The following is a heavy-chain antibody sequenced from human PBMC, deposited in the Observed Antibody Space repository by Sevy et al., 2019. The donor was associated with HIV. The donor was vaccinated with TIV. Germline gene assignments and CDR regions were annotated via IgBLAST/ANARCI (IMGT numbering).Heavy chain of an antibody. J-gene: IGHJ3*02. Sequence: GGSLRLSRAASEFTFSSHAVSWVRQAPGKGLEWVSAISGNGENTHYADSVRGRFTISRDNFKNTLYLHMSTLRAEDTALYYCARDGRGISAFDIWGQGTMVTVSS. D-gene: IGHD3-3*02. CDR3: ARDGRGISAFDI. CDR1: EFTFSSHA. V-gene: IGHV3-23*01. CDR2: ISGNGENT.